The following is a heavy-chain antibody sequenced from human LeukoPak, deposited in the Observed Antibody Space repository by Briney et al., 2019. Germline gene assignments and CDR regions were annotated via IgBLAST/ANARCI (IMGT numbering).Heavy chain of an antibody. CDR3: ATDLYSGSYYYFDY. Sequence: PGGSLRLSCAASGFTFSSYGMSWVRQAPGKGLGWVSAISGSGGSTYYADSVKGRFTISRDNSKNTLYLQMNSLRAEDTAVYYCATDLYSGSYYYFDYWGQGALVTVSS. CDR1: GFTFSSYG. D-gene: IGHD1-26*01. V-gene: IGHV3-23*01. CDR2: ISGSGGST. J-gene: IGHJ4*02.